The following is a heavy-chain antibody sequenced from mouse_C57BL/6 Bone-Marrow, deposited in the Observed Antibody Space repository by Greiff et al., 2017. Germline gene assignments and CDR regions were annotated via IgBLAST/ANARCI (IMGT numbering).Heavy chain of an antibody. Sequence: QVQLKESGPELVKPGASVKISCKASGYSFTSYYIHWVKQRPGQGLEWIGWIYPGSGNTKYNEKFKGKATLTADTSSSTAYMQLSSLTSEDSAVYYGAREGDYDWFAYWGQGTLVTVSA. CDR2: IYPGSGNT. V-gene: IGHV1-66*01. J-gene: IGHJ3*01. CDR3: AREGDYDWFAY. CDR1: GYSFTSYY. D-gene: IGHD2-4*01.